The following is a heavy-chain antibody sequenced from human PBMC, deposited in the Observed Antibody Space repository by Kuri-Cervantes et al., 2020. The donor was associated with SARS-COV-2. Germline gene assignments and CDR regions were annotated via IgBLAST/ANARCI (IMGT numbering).Heavy chain of an antibody. V-gene: IGHV5-51*01. CDR2: IYPGGSDI. D-gene: IGHD5-18*01. Sequence: GESLKISCAASGYSFTNYWIGWVRQMPGKGLEWVGIIYPGGSDIRYSPSFQGQVTISVDKSINTAYLQWSSLKASDTAMYYCARHSSDTRWYDDYYFYMDVWGKGTTVTVSS. CDR3: ARHSSDTRWYDDYYFYMDV. CDR1: GYSFTNYW. J-gene: IGHJ6*03.